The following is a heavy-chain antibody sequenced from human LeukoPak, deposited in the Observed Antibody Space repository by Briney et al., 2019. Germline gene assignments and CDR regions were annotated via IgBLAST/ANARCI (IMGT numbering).Heavy chain of an antibody. J-gene: IGHJ4*02. V-gene: IGHV4-59*01. CDR3: SRDPSAWAGYFDY. Sequence: SETLSLTCTVSGVTISSYDWIWIRQAPGKGLEWLGYSYCSGSTNYNPSLKRRVPISVITSKNQFSLKLTSVTAADTTVYSCSRDPSAWAGYFDYWGQGSLVTVSS. CDR2: SYCSGST. CDR1: GVTISSYD. D-gene: IGHD6-19*01.